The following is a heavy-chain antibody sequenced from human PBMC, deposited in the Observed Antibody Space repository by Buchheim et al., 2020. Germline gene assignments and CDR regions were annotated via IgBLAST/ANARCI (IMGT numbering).Heavy chain of an antibody. Sequence: QVQLQQWGAGLLKPSETLSLTCAVYGGSFSGYYWSWIRQPPGKGLEWIGEINHSGSTNYNPSLKSRVTISVDTSKNQFSLKLSSVTAADTAVYYCARADSSGWYFWLNGMDVWGQGTT. V-gene: IGHV4-34*01. D-gene: IGHD6-19*01. CDR1: GGSFSGYY. J-gene: IGHJ6*02. CDR3: ARADSSGWYFWLNGMDV. CDR2: INHSGST.